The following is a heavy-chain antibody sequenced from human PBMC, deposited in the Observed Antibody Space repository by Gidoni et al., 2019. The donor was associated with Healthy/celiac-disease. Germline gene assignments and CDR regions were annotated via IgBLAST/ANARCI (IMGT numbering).Heavy chain of an antibody. V-gene: IGHV3-13*01. CDR3: ARLKAGHTAMVTRYYYGMDV. CDR2: IGTAGDT. J-gene: IGHJ6*02. CDR1: GFTFSSYD. D-gene: IGHD5-18*01. Sequence: EVQLVESGGGLVQPGGSLRLSCAASGFTFSSYDLHWVRQATGKGLEWVSAIGTAGDTYYPGSVKGRFTISRENAKNSLYLQMNSLRAEDTAVYYCARLKAGHTAMVTRYYYGMDVWGQGTTVTVSS.